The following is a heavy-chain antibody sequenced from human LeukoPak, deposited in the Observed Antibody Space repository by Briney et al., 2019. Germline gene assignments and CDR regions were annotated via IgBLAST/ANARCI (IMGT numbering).Heavy chain of an antibody. V-gene: IGHV3-23*01. D-gene: IGHD6-13*01. J-gene: IGHJ1*01. CDR2: ISGSGGST. Sequence: GGSLRLSCAASGFTFDDYAMHWVRQAPGKGLEWVSAISGSGGSTYYADSVKGRFTISRDNSKNTLYLQMNSLRAEDTAVYYCAKDTGIAAAGTGAEYFQHWGQGTLVTVSS. CDR3: AKDTGIAAAGTGAEYFQH. CDR1: GFTFDDYA.